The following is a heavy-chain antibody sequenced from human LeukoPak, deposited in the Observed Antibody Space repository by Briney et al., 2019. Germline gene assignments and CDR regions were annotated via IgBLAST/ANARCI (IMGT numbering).Heavy chain of an antibody. J-gene: IGHJ4*02. Sequence: GGSLRLSCAASGFTFSSYAVSWVRQAPGKGLAWVSAISDSDGSTQYADSVKGRFTISRDNSKNTLYLQMNSLRVEDTAVYYCAKGSSNWRDYYYFDYWGQGTLVTVSS. CDR3: AKGSSNWRDYYYFDY. CDR1: GFTFSSYA. D-gene: IGHD6-13*01. V-gene: IGHV3-23*01. CDR2: ISDSDGST.